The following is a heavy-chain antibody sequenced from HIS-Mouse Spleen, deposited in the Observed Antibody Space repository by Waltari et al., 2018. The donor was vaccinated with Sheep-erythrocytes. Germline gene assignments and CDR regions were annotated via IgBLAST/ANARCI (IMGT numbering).Heavy chain of an antibody. Sequence: EVQLVESGGGLVKPGGSLRLSCAASGFTFSSYSMNWVRQAPGKGLGGVSSIISISSNIYYADSVESRVTISRDNAKNSLYLQMNSLRAEDTAVYYCARVASGATFDYWGQGTLVTVSS. CDR3: ARVASGATFDY. J-gene: IGHJ4*02. V-gene: IGHV3-21*01. D-gene: IGHD1-26*01. CDR2: IISISSNI. CDR1: GFTFSSYS.